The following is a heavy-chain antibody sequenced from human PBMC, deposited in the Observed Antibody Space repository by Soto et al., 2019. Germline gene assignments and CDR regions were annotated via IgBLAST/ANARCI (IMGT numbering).Heavy chain of an antibody. CDR2: NYYSGNG. CDR3: ARHGGSYSFDY. V-gene: IGHV4-59*01. CDR1: GGSISTYY. Sequence: QVQLQESGAGLVKHSETLSLICTVSGGSISTYYWSWIRQPPGKGLEWIGYNYYSGNGNYNPSLKSRVTISVDTSKNQFSLKLSSVTAADTALYYCARHGGSYSFDYWGQGALVTVSS. D-gene: IGHD1-26*01. J-gene: IGHJ4*02.